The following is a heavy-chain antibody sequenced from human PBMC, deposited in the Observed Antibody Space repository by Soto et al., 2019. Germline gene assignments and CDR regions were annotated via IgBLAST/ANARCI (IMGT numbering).Heavy chain of an antibody. Sequence: QVQLVESGGGVVQPGRSLRLSCAASGFTFSSYGMHWVRQAPGKGLEWVAVIWFDGSNKFYADSVKGRFTISRDNSKNTVSLQMNSLRDEDSAAYYCATTGPYWGQGTLGTGSS. CDR3: ATTGPY. CDR2: IWFDGSNK. V-gene: IGHV3-33*01. J-gene: IGHJ4*02. CDR1: GFTFSSYG.